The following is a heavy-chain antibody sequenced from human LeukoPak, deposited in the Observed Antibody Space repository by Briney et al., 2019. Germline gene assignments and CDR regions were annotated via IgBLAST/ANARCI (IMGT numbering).Heavy chain of an antibody. CDR1: GGSFSGYY. D-gene: IGHD6-13*01. J-gene: IGHJ4*02. Sequence: SETLSLTCAVYGGSFSGYYWSWIRQPPGKGLEWIGEINHSGSTNYNPSLKSRVTISVDTSKNQFSLKLSSVTAPDTAVYYCARVRRIAAAGTFDYWGQGTLVTVSS. CDR3: ARVRRIAAAGTFDY. V-gene: IGHV4-34*01. CDR2: INHSGST.